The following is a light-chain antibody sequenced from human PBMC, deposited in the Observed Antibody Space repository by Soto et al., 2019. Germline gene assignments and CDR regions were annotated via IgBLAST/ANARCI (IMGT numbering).Light chain of an antibody. CDR3: RQYYSYPRT. V-gene: IGKV1-8*01. J-gene: IGKJ1*01. Sequence: AIRMTQSPSSLSASTGDRVTITCRASQGISSYLAWYQQKPGKAPKLLIYAASTLQSGVPSRFSGSGSGTDFTLTISCLQSEDFATDYCRQYYSYPRTFGQGTKVEIK. CDR2: AAS. CDR1: QGISSY.